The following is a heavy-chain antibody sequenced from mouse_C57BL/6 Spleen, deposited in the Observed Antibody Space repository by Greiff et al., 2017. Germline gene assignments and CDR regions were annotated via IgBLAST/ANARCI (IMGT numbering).Heavy chain of an antibody. V-gene: IGHV10-3*01. Sequence: DVMLVESGGGLVQPKGSLKLSCAASGFTFNTYAMHWVRQAPGKGLEWVARIRSKSSNYATYYADSVKDRFTISRDDSQSMLYLQMNNLKTEDTAMYYCVRDRPTTVVATPYFDVWGTGTTVTVSS. D-gene: IGHD1-1*01. CDR2: IRSKSSNYAT. CDR3: VRDRPTTVVATPYFDV. CDR1: GFTFNTYA. J-gene: IGHJ1*03.